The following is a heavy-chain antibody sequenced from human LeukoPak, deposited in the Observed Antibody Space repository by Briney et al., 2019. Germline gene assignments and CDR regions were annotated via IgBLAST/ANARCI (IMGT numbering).Heavy chain of an antibody. Sequence: GGSLRLSCAASGFTFSSYSMNWVRQAPGKGLEWVSYISSSSSTIYYADSVKGRFTISRGNAKNSLYLQMNSLRDEDTAVYYCASLGYYDSSGSSDYWGQGTLVTVSS. J-gene: IGHJ4*02. CDR3: ASLGYYDSSGSSDY. CDR2: ISSSSSTI. V-gene: IGHV3-48*02. CDR1: GFTFSSYS. D-gene: IGHD3-22*01.